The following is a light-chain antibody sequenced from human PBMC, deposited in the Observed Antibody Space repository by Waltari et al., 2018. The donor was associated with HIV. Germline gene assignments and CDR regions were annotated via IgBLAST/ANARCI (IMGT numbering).Light chain of an antibody. Sequence: EIVLMQSPGTLSLSPGERATLSCRASQSVSSSYLAWYQQKPGQAPRLLIYGASSRATGIPDRFSGSGSGTDFTLTISRLEPEDFAVYYCQQYGSSQTFGGGTKVEIK. CDR1: QSVSSSY. CDR2: GAS. CDR3: QQYGSSQT. J-gene: IGKJ4*01. V-gene: IGKV3-20*01.